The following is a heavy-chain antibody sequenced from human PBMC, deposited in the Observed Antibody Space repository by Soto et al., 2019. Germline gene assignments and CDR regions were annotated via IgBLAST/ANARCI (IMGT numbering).Heavy chain of an antibody. CDR2: ISAAGDP. CDR1: GFTFRNYD. CDR3: ARTDRDFYGLDV. J-gene: IGHJ6*01. V-gene: IGHV3-13*05. Sequence: EVQLVESGGGLVQPGGSLRLSCEASGFTFRNYDMHWVRKGTGKGLEWVSGISAAGDPDYADSVEGRFTISRENAQNSFFLQMNSLRVGDTAVYYCARTDRDFYGLDVCGQGTTVIVSS.